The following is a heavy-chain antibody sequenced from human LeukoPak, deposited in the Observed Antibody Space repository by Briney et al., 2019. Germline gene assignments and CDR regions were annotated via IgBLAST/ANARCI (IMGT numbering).Heavy chain of an antibody. D-gene: IGHD3-3*01. V-gene: IGHV3-66*02. CDR3: ARDFRSRDAFDI. CDR1: GFTVSSNY. J-gene: IGHJ3*02. Sequence: GGSLRLSCAASGFTVSSNYMSWVRQAPGKGLEWVSVIYSGGSTYYADSVKGRFTISRDNSKNTLYPQMNSLRAEDTAVYYCARDFRSRDAFDIWGQGTMVTVSS. CDR2: IYSGGST.